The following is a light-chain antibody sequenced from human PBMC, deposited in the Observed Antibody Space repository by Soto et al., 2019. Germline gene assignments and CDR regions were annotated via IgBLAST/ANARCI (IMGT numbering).Light chain of an antibody. V-gene: IGKV2-30*01. CDR1: QGLVFSDGNIY. CDR2: KIS. J-gene: IGKJ3*01. Sequence: DVVMTQSPLSLPVTLGQPASISCRSSQGLVFSDGNIYLSWFQQRPGQSPRRLICKISNRDSGVPVRFKGLGAGPDFTLEISRVEAEDVGGYYCMQSTHWPPAFVPGTKVDIK. CDR3: MQSTHWPPA.